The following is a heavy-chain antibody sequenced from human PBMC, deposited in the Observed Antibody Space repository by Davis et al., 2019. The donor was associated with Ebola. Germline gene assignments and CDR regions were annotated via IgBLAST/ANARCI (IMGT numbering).Heavy chain of an antibody. D-gene: IGHD6-13*01. CDR2: IKQDGSEK. CDR1: GFTFSSYW. CDR3: ARGQRYSSSWDGY. Sequence: PGGSLRLSCAASGFTFSSYWMSWVRQAPGKGLEWVANIKQDGSEKYYVDSVKGRFTISRDNAKNSLYLQMNSLRSEDTAVYYCARGQRYSSSWDGYWGQGTLVTVSS. V-gene: IGHV3-7*03. J-gene: IGHJ4*02.